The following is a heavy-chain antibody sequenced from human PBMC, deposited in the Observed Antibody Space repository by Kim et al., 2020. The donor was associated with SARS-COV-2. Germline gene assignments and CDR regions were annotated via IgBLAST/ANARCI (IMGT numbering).Heavy chain of an antibody. Sequence: YVASLKGRFNISRDNTQNSCYLQMNSLRAEDTAGYYCATERASSGEYWFDACGQGTLVTVSS. CDR3: ATERASSGEYWFDA. J-gene: IGHJ5*02. D-gene: IGHD7-27*01. V-gene: IGHV3-7*04.